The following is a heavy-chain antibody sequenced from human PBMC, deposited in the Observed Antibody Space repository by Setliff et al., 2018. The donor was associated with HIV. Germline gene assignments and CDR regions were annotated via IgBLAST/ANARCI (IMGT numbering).Heavy chain of an antibody. CDR2: INPNSGDT. Sequence: ASVKVSCKASGYTFTGYYMHWVRQAPGQGLEWMGRINPNSGDTDYAQNLRGRVTLTTDTSTSTAYMELRSLRSEDTAVYYCARNQGDSSGWYAGDYWGHGTLVTVS. V-gene: IGHV1-2*06. CDR3: ARNQGDSSGWYAGDY. CDR1: GYTFTGYY. J-gene: IGHJ4*01. D-gene: IGHD6-19*01.